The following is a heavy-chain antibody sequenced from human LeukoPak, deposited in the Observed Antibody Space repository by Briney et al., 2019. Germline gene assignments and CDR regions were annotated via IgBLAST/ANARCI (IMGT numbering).Heavy chain of an antibody. CDR1: GFTFSTYA. D-gene: IGHD3-10*01. Sequence: GGSLGLSCAASGFTFSTYAMHWVRQGPGKGLEWVAVISYDGSNKYYADSVKGRFTISRDNSKNTLYLQMSSLSAEDTAVYYCARTTTPHYYGSGSYALGYWGQGTLVAVPS. CDR3: ARTTTPHYYGSGSYALGY. V-gene: IGHV3-30-3*01. J-gene: IGHJ4*02. CDR2: ISYDGSNK.